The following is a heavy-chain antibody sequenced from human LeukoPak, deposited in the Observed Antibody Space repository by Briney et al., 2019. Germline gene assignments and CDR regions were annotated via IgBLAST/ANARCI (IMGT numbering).Heavy chain of an antibody. CDR3: ARAWIPTYFDY. V-gene: IGHV3-48*03. D-gene: IGHD5-18*01. CDR2: ISSSGSTI. CDR1: GFTFSSYE. J-gene: IGHJ4*02. Sequence: GGSLRLSCAASGFTFSSYEMNWVRQAPGKGLEWVSYISSSGSTIYYADPVKGRFTISRDNAKNSLYLQMNSLRAEDTAVYYCARAWIPTYFDYWGQGTLVTVSS.